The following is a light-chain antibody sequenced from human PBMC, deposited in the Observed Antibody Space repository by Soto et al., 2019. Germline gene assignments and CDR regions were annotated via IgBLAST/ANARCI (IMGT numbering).Light chain of an antibody. CDR1: QSVGKNY. J-gene: IGKJ4*01. CDR2: TAS. Sequence: EIVLTQSPGTLSLSPGERATLSCRASQSVGKNYLAWYHQKPGQAPRLLIHTASIRATGVPDRFSGSGSGTDFTLTISRLEPDDFAVYYCHQHAFAPLTFGGGTKVDIK. V-gene: IGKV3-20*01. CDR3: HQHAFAPLT.